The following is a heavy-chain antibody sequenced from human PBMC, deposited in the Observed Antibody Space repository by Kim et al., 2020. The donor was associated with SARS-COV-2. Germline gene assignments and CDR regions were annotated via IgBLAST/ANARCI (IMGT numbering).Heavy chain of an antibody. V-gene: IGHV3-23*01. Sequence: GGSLRLSCAASGFTFSSYAMSWVRQAPGKGLEWVSAISGSGGRTYYADAVKGRFTISRDNSKKTLYLQMNSLRAEDTVVYYCAKDGTDYGDYGFDHWGQGTLVTVSS. D-gene: IGHD4-17*01. J-gene: IGHJ4*02. CDR2: ISGSGGRT. CDR3: AKDGTDYGDYGFDH. CDR1: GFTFSSYA.